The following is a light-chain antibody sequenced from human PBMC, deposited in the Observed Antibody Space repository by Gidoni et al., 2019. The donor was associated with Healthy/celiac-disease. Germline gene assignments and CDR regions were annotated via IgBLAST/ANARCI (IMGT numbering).Light chain of an antibody. CDR2: GAS. Sequence: DIVLTQSPGTLSLSPGARATLSCRASQSVSSSYLAWYQQKPGHAPRLLIYGASSRATGIPDRFSCSGSGTDFTLTISRLEPEDFAVYYCQQYGSSPLTCXGXTKVEIK. V-gene: IGKV3-20*01. J-gene: IGKJ4*01. CDR1: QSVSSSY. CDR3: QQYGSSPLT.